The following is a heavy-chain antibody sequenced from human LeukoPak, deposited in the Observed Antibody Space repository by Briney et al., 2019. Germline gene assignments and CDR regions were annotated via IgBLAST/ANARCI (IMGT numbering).Heavy chain of an antibody. V-gene: IGHV4-59*01. CDR3: ASSPLFYGDYVGNWFDP. D-gene: IGHD4-17*01. J-gene: IGHJ5*02. CDR1: GGSISSYY. CDR2: IYYSGST. Sequence: SETLSLTCTVSGGSISSYYWSWIRQPPGKGLEWIGYIYYSGSTNYNPSLKSRVTISVDTSKNQFSLKLSSVTAADTAVYYCASSPLFYGDYVGNWFDPWGQGTLVTVSS.